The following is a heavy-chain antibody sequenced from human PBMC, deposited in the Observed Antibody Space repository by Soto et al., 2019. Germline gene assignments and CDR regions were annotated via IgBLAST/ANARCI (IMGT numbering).Heavy chain of an antibody. CDR2: ISFDGSKK. CDR1: GFTFSNYA. Sequence: PGGSLRLSCAASGFTFSNYAMHWVRQAPGKGLEWVAVISFDGSKKYYADSVKGRFTISRDNSKNTLYLQMNSLRAEDTAVYYCARELVGASGNWFFDLWGRGTLVTVSS. J-gene: IGHJ2*01. CDR3: ARELVGASGNWFFDL. V-gene: IGHV3-30-3*01. D-gene: IGHD1-26*01.